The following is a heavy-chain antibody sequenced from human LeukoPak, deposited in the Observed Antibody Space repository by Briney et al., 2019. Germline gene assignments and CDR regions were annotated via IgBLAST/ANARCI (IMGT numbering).Heavy chain of an antibody. CDR1: GFTLSHYG. CDR2: IRSAVETI. D-gene: IGHD3/OR15-3a*01. J-gene: IGHJ4*02. CDR3: AKHFCTGLDCSLFDS. V-gene: IGHV3-23*01. Sequence: GGSLRLSCAASGFTLSHYGVSWGGQAPGKGREGSAGIRSAVETIHYADPVKGRYIISRDNSKNALSLQLNSLRPEDTALYYCAKHFCTGLDCSLFDSWGQGTLVTVSS.